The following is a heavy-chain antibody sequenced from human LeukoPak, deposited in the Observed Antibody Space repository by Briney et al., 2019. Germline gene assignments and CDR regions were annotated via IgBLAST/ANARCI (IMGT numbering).Heavy chain of an antibody. V-gene: IGHV3-23*01. D-gene: IGHD3-10*01. CDR1: GFTFSICA. CDR3: AKADGSYKTLIDY. J-gene: IGHJ4*02. CDR2: ITGSGGST. Sequence: GGSLRLSCAASGFTFSICAMNWVRQAPGRGRAWVSGITGSGGSTYYADSVKGRFTISRDSSKNTVYLQMNSLKAEDTAVYYCAKADGSYKTLIDYWGQGTLVTVSS.